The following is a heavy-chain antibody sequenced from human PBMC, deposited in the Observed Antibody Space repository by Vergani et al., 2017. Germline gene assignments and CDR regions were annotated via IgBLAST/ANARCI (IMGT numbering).Heavy chain of an antibody. Sequence: EVQLVQSGAEVKKPGESLKISCKGSGYSFTSYWIGWVRQMPGKGLEWKGIIYPGDSDTRYSPSFQGQVTISADKSISTAYLQWSSLKASDTAMYYCARSHGYCSSTSCYTDNWFDPWGQGTLVTVSS. J-gene: IGHJ5*02. V-gene: IGHV5-51*03. CDR3: ARSHGYCSSTSCYTDNWFDP. D-gene: IGHD2-2*02. CDR1: GYSFTSYW. CDR2: IYPGDSDT.